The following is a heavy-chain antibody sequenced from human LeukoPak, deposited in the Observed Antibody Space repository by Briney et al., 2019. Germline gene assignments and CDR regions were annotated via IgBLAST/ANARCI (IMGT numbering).Heavy chain of an antibody. J-gene: IGHJ4*02. CDR2: ISAYNGNT. D-gene: IGHD3-22*01. V-gene: IGHV1-18*01. CDR1: GYTFTSYG. Sequence: AASVKVSCKASGYTFTSYGISWVRQAPGQGLEWMGWISAYNGNTNYAQKLQGRVTMTTDTSTSTAYMELRSLRSNDTAVNYCARDVPHYYDSSGYPDYWGQGPLVTVSS. CDR3: ARDVPHYYDSSGYPDY.